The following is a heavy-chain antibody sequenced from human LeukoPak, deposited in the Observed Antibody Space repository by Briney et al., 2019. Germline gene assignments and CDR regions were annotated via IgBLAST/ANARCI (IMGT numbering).Heavy chain of an antibody. CDR2: ISSSGST. CDR3: ARGPYSYDSSGAFDI. J-gene: IGHJ3*02. D-gene: IGHD3-22*01. CDR1: GDSISSGDYY. Sequence: PSQTLSLTCTVSGDSISSGDYYWSWIRQPAGKGLEWIGRISSSGSTNYNPSLKSRVTISVDTSKNQFSLKLSSVTAADTAVYFCARGPYSYDSSGAFDIWGQGTMVTVP. V-gene: IGHV4-61*02.